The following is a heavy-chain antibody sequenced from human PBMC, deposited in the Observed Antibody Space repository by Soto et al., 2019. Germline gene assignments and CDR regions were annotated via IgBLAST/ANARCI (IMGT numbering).Heavy chain of an antibody. CDR3: ARRSGYGGRYYYYYMDV. D-gene: IGHD6-25*01. V-gene: IGHV1-18*01. CDR2: ISAYNGNT. J-gene: IGHJ6*03. CDR1: GYTFTSYG. Sequence: APVKVSCKASGYTFTSYGISWVRQAPGQGLEWMGWISAYNGNTNYAQKLQGRVTMTTDTSTSTAYMELRSLRSDDTAVYYCARRSGYGGRYYYYYMDVWGKGTTVTVSS.